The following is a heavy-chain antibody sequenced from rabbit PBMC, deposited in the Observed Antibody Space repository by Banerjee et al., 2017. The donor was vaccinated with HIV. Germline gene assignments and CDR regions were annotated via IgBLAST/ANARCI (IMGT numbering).Heavy chain of an antibody. D-gene: IGHD6-1*01. CDR2: IDPVFGST. V-gene: IGHV1S47*01. Sequence: QEQLVESGGGLVQPGGSLKLSCKASGFDFSSYGVSWVRQAPGKGLEWIGYIDPVFGSTYYASWVNGRFTISSHNAQNTLYLQLNSLTAADTATYFCARGDYTYTYTGSTYAPYFNLWGPGTLVTVS. CDR1: GFDFSSYG. CDR3: ARGDYTYTYTGSTYAPYFNL. J-gene: IGHJ4*01.